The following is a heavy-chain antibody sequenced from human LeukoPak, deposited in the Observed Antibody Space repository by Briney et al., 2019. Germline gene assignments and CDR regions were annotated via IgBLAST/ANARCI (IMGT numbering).Heavy chain of an antibody. V-gene: IGHV3-48*01. J-gene: IGHJ4*02. D-gene: IGHD3-16*01. CDR2: ISSSSSTI. CDR1: GFTFSSYW. Sequence: GGSLRLSCAASGFTFSSYWMNWVRQAPGKGLEWVSYISSSSSTIYYADSVKGRFTISRDDAKNSLYLQLNSLRAEDTAVYYCVRDLGRVWGYYGYWGQGTLVTVSS. CDR3: VRDLGRVWGYYGY.